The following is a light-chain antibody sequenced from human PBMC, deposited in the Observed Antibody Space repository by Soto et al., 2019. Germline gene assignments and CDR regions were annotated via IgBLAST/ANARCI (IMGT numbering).Light chain of an antibody. Sequence: EIVLTQSPGTLSLSPGESAALSCRASQSISNNFLAWYQRKPGQAPRLLIYGASYRATDIQYRFSGSGSGTDFTLTIPSLEPDDFAVYYCQQYGGSPPTFGQGTTVEVK. CDR2: GAS. J-gene: IGKJ1*01. CDR3: QQYGGSPPT. V-gene: IGKV3-20*01. CDR1: QSISNNF.